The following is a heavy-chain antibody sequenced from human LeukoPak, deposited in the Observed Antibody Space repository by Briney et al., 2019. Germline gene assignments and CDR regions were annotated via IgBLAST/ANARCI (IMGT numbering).Heavy chain of an antibody. V-gene: IGHV3-48*03. CDR3: AWYSRSSEAY. D-gene: IGHD6-6*01. Sequence: PGGSLRLSCVGSGFTFSTYEMTWVRQAPGNGLEWVSYISSSGGTIYYADSVKGRFTISRDNAKNSLYLQMNSLRVEDTAMYYCAWYSRSSEAYWGQGTLVTVSS. CDR1: GFTFSTYE. J-gene: IGHJ4*02. CDR2: ISSSGGTI.